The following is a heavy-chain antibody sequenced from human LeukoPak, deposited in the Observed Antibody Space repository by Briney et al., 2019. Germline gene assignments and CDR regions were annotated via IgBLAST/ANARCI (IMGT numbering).Heavy chain of an antibody. CDR3: ARERPSSYYFDY. Sequence: ASVKVSCKASGYPVNSFYTHWVRQAPGQGLEWLGIIYPSGGSASFTQKFQGRVTMTRDTSTSAFYMELSSLRSEDTAVYFCARERPSSYYFDYWGQGTLVTVSS. CDR2: IYPSGGSA. J-gene: IGHJ4*02. V-gene: IGHV1-46*02. CDR1: GYPVNSFY.